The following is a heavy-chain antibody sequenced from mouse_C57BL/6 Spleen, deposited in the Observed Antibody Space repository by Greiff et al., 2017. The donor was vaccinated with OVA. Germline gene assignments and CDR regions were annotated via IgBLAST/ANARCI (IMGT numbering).Heavy chain of an antibody. Sequence: VQVVESGAELVRPGASVTLSCKASGYTFTDYEMHWVKQTPVHGLEWIGAIDPETGGTAYNQKFKGKARLTADKSSSTAYMELRSLTYEDSAVYYCTRLDYWGQGTTLTVSS. CDR1: GYTFTDYE. CDR2: IDPETGGT. CDR3: TRLDY. V-gene: IGHV1-15*01. J-gene: IGHJ2*01.